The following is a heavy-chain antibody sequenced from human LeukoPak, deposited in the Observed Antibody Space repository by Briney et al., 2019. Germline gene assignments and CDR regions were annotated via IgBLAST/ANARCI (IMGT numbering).Heavy chain of an antibody. D-gene: IGHD1-1*01. V-gene: IGHV3-48*03. Sequence: PGGSLRLSCAASGFTFTSYEMNWVRQAPGKGLEWISYIGISSGNTKYADSVKGRFTISGDNAKNSLYLQMNSLRVEDTAVYYCARDHNYAFDNWGQGTLVTVSS. CDR2: IGISSGNT. CDR3: ARDHNYAFDN. CDR1: GFTFTSYE. J-gene: IGHJ4*02.